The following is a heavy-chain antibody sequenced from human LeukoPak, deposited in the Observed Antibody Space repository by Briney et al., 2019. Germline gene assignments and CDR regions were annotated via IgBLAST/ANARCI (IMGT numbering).Heavy chain of an antibody. V-gene: IGHV3-21*01. CDR1: GFTFSSYS. CDR3: ARDSGQIDY. CDR2: ISSSSSYI. J-gene: IGHJ4*02. D-gene: IGHD1-14*01. Sequence: GGSLRLSCAASGFTFSSYSMNWVRQAPGKGLEWVSSISSSSSYIHYADSVKGRFTISRDNAKNSLYLQMNSLRAEDTAVYYCARDSGQIDYWGQGTLVTVSS.